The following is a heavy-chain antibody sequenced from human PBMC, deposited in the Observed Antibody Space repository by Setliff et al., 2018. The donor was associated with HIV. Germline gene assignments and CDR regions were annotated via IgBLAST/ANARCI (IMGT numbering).Heavy chain of an antibody. J-gene: IGHJ4*02. CDR1: GFSFRSYA. D-gene: IGHD4-4*01. CDR3: AKTQTVITVYGPFDS. V-gene: IGHV3-23*01. CDR2: ISGSGDIT. Sequence: GESLKISCAASGFSFRSYAVSWVRQAPGKGLEWVSVISGSGDITYYRESVKGRFTVSRDNSNNTVYLQMSSLRAEDTAMYYCAKTQTVITVYGPFDSWGQGTPVTVS.